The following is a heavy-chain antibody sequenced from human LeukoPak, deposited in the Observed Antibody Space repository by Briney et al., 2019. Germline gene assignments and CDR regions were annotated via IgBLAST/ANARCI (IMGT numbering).Heavy chain of an antibody. D-gene: IGHD5/OR15-5a*01. CDR3: ATEQVSASAWGFDY. CDR1: GGSTSSYL. V-gene: IGHV4-4*07. J-gene: IGHJ4*02. Sequence: SETLSLTCTVSGGSTSSYLWSWIRQPAGKGLEWLGRIHTSGTATYSPSLQSRVTMSVDTSKKQISLRLSSVTAADTAVYYCATEQVSASAWGFDYWGQGSLVSVSS. CDR2: IHTSGTA.